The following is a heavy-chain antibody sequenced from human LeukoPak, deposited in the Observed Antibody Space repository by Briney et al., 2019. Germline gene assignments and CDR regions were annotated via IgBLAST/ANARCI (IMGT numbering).Heavy chain of an antibody. Sequence: GGSLRLSCAASGFTFRNYWVTWVRQAPGKGLELVASTNQDGSEKYHVDSVKGRFTISRDNDKNSLYLQMDSLRAEDTAVYYCAGDPGFSAFDIWGQGAVVTVSS. J-gene: IGHJ3*02. CDR2: TNQDGSEK. V-gene: IGHV3-7*01. CDR3: AGDPGFSAFDI. CDR1: GFTFRNYW.